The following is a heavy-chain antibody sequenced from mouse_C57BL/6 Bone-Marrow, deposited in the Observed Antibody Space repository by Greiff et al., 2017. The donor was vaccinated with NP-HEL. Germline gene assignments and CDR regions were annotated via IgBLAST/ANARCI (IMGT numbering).Heavy chain of an antibody. J-gene: IGHJ2*01. CDR1: GYTFTSYW. CDR3: ARWDGNYDY. D-gene: IGHD2-1*01. Sequence: QVQLQQPGAELVKPGASVKMSCKASGYTFTSYWITWVKQRPGQGLEWIGDIYPGSGSTNYNEKFKSKATLTVDKSSSTAYMQLSSLTSEDSAVYYCARWDGNYDYWGQGTTLTVSS. CDR2: IYPGSGST. V-gene: IGHV1-55*01.